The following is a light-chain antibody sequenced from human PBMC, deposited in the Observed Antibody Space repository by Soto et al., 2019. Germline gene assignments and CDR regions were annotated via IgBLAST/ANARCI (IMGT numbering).Light chain of an antibody. CDR1: QTISSSY. J-gene: IGKJ3*01. Sequence: EIVLTQSPGTLSLSPGERATLSCRASQTISSSYLAWYQQKPGQAPRLLIYAASTRATGIPDRFSGSGSGTDFTLTINRLEPEDFAVYFCQQFGGSPLFTFGPGTKVGIK. CDR3: QQFGGSPLFT. CDR2: AAS. V-gene: IGKV3-20*01.